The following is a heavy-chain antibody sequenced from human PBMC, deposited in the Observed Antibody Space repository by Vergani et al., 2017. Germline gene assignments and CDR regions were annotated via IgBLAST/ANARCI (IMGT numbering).Heavy chain of an antibody. J-gene: IGHJ4*01. Sequence: LEESGGGSVKPGGSLRLSCAASGFKFSDHYMSWVRQAPGKGLEWFSVIKSDGRTSYAESVRGRFTISRDTSRNAVYLQMNILRVEDTGVYYCTRSECSGTTCYGHYFDLWGHGILVTVSS. CDR1: GFKFSDHY. CDR3: TRSECSGTTCYGHYFDL. V-gene: IGHV3-66*02. D-gene: IGHD2-15*01. CDR2: IKSDGRT.